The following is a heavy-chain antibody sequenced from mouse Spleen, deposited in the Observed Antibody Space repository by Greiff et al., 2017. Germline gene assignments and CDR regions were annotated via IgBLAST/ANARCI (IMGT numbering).Heavy chain of an antibody. Sequence: EVQLQQSGPELVKPGASVKISCKASGYSFTDYNMNWVKQSNGKSLEWIGVINPNYGTTSYNQKFKGKATLTVDQSSSTAYMQLNSLTSEDSAVYYCARFRYDDGRGRDYYAMDYWGQGTSVTVSS. CDR2: INPNYGTT. CDR1: GYSFTDYN. D-gene: IGHD2-14*01. V-gene: IGHV1-39*01. CDR3: ARFRYDDGRGRDYYAMDY. J-gene: IGHJ4*01.